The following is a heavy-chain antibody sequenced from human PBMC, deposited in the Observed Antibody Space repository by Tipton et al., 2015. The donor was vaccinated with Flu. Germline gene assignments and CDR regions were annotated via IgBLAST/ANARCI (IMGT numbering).Heavy chain of an antibody. CDR2: IYYSGSA. J-gene: IGHJ3*02. CDR3: ARRNNGFDM. D-gene: IGHD2/OR15-2a*01. CDR1: GGSINSRIYY. V-gene: IGHV4-39*01. Sequence: LRLSCTVSGGSINSRIYYWGWIRQPPGKGLEWIGSIYYSGSAYYNPSLKSRVTISIDTSKNQFSLNLSSVTAADTAVYYCARRNNGFDMWGQGTMVTVSS.